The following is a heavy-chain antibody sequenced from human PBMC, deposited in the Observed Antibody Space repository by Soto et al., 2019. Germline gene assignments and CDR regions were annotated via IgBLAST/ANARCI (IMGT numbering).Heavy chain of an antibody. CDR3: ARHTAGMITFGGVIGS. V-gene: IGHV4-39*01. J-gene: IGHJ4*02. CDR2: IYYSGST. CDR1: GGSISSGGYY. D-gene: IGHD3-16*02. Sequence: SETLSLTCTVSGGSISSGGYYWSWIRQHPGKGLEWIGYIYYSGSTYYNPSLKSRVTISVDTSKNQFSLKLSSVTAADTAVYYCARHTAGMITFGGVIGSWGQGTLVTVSS.